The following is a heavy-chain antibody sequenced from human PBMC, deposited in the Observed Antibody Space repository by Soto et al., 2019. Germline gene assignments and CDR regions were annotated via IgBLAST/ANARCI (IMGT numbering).Heavy chain of an antibody. Sequence: QVQLVQSGAEVKKPGSSVKVSCKASGGTFSSYAISWVRQAPGQGLEWMGGIIPIFGTANYAQKFQGRVTITADESTSTAYIELSSLRSEDTAVYYCASRIAAAGAYYYYGMDVWGQGTTVTVSS. CDR1: GGTFSSYA. V-gene: IGHV1-69*12. CDR2: IIPIFGTA. J-gene: IGHJ6*02. D-gene: IGHD6-13*01. CDR3: ASRIAAAGAYYYYGMDV.